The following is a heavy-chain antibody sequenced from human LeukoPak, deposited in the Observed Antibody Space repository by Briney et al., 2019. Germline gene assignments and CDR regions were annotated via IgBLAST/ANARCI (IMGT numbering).Heavy chain of an antibody. CDR1: GFTFSSYA. Sequence: PGGSLRLSCGASGFTFSSYAMSWIRQAPGKGLEWVSAISGSGGTTNYAHSVKGRFTISRDNSRNTLYLQMNSLRAEDTAVYYCAKRYDWFDPWGQGTLVTVSS. D-gene: IGHD3-16*01. CDR3: AKRYDWFDP. CDR2: ISGSGGTT. V-gene: IGHV3-23*01. J-gene: IGHJ5*02.